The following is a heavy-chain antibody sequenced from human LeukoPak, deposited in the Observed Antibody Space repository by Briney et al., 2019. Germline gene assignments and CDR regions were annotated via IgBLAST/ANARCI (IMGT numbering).Heavy chain of an antibody. CDR1: GGSFSGYY. V-gene: IGHV4-34*01. J-gene: IGHJ3*02. CDR3: ARGDYGGNSTPRDYLGLFDI. CDR2: INHSGST. D-gene: IGHD4-23*01. Sequence: SETLSLTCAVYGGSFSGYYWSWIRQPPGKGLEWIGEINHSGSTNYNPSLKSRVTISVDTSKNQFSLKLSSVTAADTAVYYCARGDYGGNSTPRDYLGLFDIWGQGTMVTVSS.